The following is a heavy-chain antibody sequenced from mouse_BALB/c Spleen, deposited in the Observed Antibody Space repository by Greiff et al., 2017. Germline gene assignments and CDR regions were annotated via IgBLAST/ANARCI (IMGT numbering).Heavy chain of an antibody. J-gene: IGHJ3*01. CDR2: INPNNGGT. D-gene: IGHD2-1*01. V-gene: IGHV1-18*01. Sequence: EVQLKQSGPELVKPGASVKIPCKASGYTFTDYNMDWVKQSHGKSLEWIGDINPNNGGTIYNQKFKGKATLTVDKSSSTAYMELRSLTSEDTAVYYCARRGGNYRFAYWGQGTLVTVSA. CDR1: GYTFTDYN. CDR3: ARRGGNYRFAY.